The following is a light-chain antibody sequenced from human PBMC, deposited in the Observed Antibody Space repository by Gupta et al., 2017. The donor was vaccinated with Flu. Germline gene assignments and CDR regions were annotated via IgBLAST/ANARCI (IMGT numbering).Light chain of an antibody. CDR1: QSVYNNY. CDR3: QHYITPPCA. V-gene: IGKV3-20*01. J-gene: IGKJ1*01. Sequence: ERATLSCRASQSVYNNYLAWYQQKPGQAPRLFIYAASSRATGIPDRFSGSGSGTDFTLTISRLEPEDFAVYYCQHYITPPCAFGQGTKVEI. CDR2: AAS.